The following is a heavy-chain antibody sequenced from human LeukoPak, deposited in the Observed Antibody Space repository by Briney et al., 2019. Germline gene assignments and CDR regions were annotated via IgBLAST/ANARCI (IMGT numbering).Heavy chain of an antibody. J-gene: IGHJ4*02. Sequence: GASVKVSCKASGGTFSSYAISWVRQAPGQGLEWMGGIIPIFGTANYAQKFQGRVTITADESTSTAYMELSSLRSDDTAVYYCARVRDGNNYSYFDYWGQGTLVTVSS. CDR3: ARVRDGNNYSYFDY. CDR1: GGTFSSYA. V-gene: IGHV1-69*13. CDR2: IIPIFGTA. D-gene: IGHD5-24*01.